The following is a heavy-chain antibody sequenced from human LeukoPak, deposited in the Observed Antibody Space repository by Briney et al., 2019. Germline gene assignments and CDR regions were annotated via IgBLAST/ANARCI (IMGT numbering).Heavy chain of an antibody. J-gene: IGHJ4*02. Sequence: SCKASGYTFTNHAMHWVRQAPGKGLEWVAVISYDGSNKYYADSEKGRITISRDNSKNMLYLEMSSLRAEDTAVYYCARGSQWLDSWFDCWGQGTLVTVSS. CDR2: ISYDGSNK. D-gene: IGHD6-19*01. V-gene: IGHV3-30-3*01. CDR3: ARGSQWLDSWFDC. CDR1: GYTFTNHA.